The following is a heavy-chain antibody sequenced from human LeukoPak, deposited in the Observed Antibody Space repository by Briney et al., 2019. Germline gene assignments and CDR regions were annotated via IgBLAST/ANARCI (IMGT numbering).Heavy chain of an antibody. CDR1: GFTFSDYW. V-gene: IGHV3-7*01. CDR3: ARQRGGYGYSY. Sequence: PGGSLRLSCVGSGFTFSDYWMSWVRQAPGKGLEWVANIKQDGSEKDYVDALKGRFTISRDNAKNSLYLQMNSLRAEDTAVYYCARQRGGYGYSYWGQGTQVTVSS. J-gene: IGHJ4*02. D-gene: IGHD5-18*01. CDR2: IKQDGSEK.